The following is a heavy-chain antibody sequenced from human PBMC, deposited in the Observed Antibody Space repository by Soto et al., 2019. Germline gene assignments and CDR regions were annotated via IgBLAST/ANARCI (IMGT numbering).Heavy chain of an antibody. J-gene: IGHJ5*02. D-gene: IGHD3-10*01. CDR3: AKLLYGSGRGDWFDP. Sequence: QVQLVESGGGVVQPGRSLRLSCAASGFTFSSYGMHWVRQAPGKGLEWVAVISYDGSNKYYADSVKGRFTISRDNSKNTLYLQMNSLRDEAAAVYYCAKLLYGSGRGDWFDPWGQGTLVTVSS. CDR1: GFTFSSYG. CDR2: ISYDGSNK. V-gene: IGHV3-30*18.